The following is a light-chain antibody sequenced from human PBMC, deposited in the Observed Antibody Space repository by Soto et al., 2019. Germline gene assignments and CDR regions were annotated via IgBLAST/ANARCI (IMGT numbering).Light chain of an antibody. V-gene: IGKV1-39*01. Sequence: DVQVTQSPSSLSASVGDSVSISCRASQNINSYLNWYQRKPGKAPNLLIYAASSLQTGVPSRFSGSGSGTDFTLTISRLQPEDFATYYCQQTYNSPLTFGGGTKV. CDR3: QQTYNSPLT. J-gene: IGKJ4*01. CDR1: QNINSY. CDR2: AAS.